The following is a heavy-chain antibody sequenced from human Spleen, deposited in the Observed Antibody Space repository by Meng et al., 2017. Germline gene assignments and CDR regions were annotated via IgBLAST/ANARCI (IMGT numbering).Heavy chain of an antibody. D-gene: IGHD2-15*01. V-gene: IGHV4-39*01. CDR3: ACSGSSCYSLLVSPP. Sequence: PQLQESGPGLVQPSEPLSLTCSVSGGSISTSGYYWGWIRQPPGKGLEWIGSIGHSGFTYYTPSLKSRVTVSIDTSKNQFSLKLTSVTAADSAVYYCACSGSSCYSLLVSPPWGQGTLVTVSS. J-gene: IGHJ5*02. CDR1: GGSISTSGYY. CDR2: IGHSGFT.